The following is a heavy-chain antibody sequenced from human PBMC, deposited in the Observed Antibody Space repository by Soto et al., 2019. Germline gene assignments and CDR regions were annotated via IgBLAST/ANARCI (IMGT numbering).Heavy chain of an antibody. J-gene: IGHJ6*02. Sequence: QVQLVESGGGVVQPGRSLRLSCAASGFTFSSYGMHWVRQAPGKGLEWVAVIWYDGSNKYYADSVKGRFTISRDNSKNTLYLQMNSLRAEDTAVYYCARTMVRGVIILSSGMDVWGQGTTVTVSS. D-gene: IGHD3-10*01. CDR3: ARTMVRGVIILSSGMDV. CDR1: GFTFSSYG. V-gene: IGHV3-33*01. CDR2: IWYDGSNK.